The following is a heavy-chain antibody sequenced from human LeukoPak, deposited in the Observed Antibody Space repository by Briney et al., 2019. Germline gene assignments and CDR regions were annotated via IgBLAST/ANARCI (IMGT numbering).Heavy chain of an antibody. CDR2: INHSGST. D-gene: IGHD3-22*01. J-gene: IGHJ4*02. CDR1: GGSFSVYY. Sequence: SETLSLTCAVYGGSFSVYYWSWIRQPPGKGLEWIGEINHSGSTNYNPSLKSRVTISVDTSKNQFSLKLSSVTAADTAVYYCARGVVAIRTDYFDYWGQGTLVTVSS. CDR3: ARGVVAIRTDYFDY. V-gene: IGHV4-34*01.